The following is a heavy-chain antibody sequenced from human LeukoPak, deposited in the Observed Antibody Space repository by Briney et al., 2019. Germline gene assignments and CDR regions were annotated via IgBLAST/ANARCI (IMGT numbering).Heavy chain of an antibody. Sequence: ASVKVSCKASGGTFSSYAISWVRQAPGQGLEWMGGILPILGTANYAQKFQGRVTITADESTSTAYMELSSLRSEDTAVYYCASPWEEGYCSGGSCYSFDYWGQGTLVTVSS. V-gene: IGHV1-69*13. CDR2: ILPILGTA. J-gene: IGHJ4*02. CDR1: GGTFSSYA. CDR3: ASPWEEGYCSGGSCYSFDY. D-gene: IGHD2-15*01.